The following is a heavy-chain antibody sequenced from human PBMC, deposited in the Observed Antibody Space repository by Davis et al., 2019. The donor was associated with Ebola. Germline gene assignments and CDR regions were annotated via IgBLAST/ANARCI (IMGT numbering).Heavy chain of an antibody. CDR1: GFSLSTSGVG. CDR2: IYWDDDK. CDR3: AHMPTGGLYYYGMDV. D-gene: IGHD7-27*01. J-gene: IGHJ6*02. Sequence: SGPTLVKPTQTLTLTCTCSGFSLSTSGVGVGWIRQPPGKALQWLGIIYWDDDKRYSPSLKSRLTITKDTSKNQVVLTMTNMDPVDTATYYCAHMPTGGLYYYGMDVWGQGTTVTVSS. V-gene: IGHV2-5*02.